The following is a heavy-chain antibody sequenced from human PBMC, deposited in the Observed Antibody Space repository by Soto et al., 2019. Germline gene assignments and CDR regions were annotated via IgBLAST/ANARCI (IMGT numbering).Heavy chain of an antibody. D-gene: IGHD1-1*01. CDR3: ARGPRVSSTGTGAH. Sequence: GGSLRLSCSVSGFTFSAYWMHWVRQVPGKGLTWVSRISDDGSTATYADSVKGRFVISRDNAKNSLYLEMNTLRADDSGLYYCARGPRVSSTGTGAHWGRGTLVTSPQ. J-gene: IGHJ4*02. V-gene: IGHV3-74*01. CDR1: GFTFSAYW. CDR2: ISDDGSTA.